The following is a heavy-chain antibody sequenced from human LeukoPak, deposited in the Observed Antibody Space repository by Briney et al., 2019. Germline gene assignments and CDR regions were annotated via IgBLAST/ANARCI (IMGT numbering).Heavy chain of an antibody. J-gene: IGHJ4*02. Sequence: SVKVSCMASGGTFSSYAISWVRQAPGQGLEWMGRIIPIFGIANYAQKFQGRVTITADKSTSTAYMELSSLRSEDRAVCYCARAQYSGSAFDYWGQGTLVTVSS. CDR3: ARAQYSGSAFDY. V-gene: IGHV1-69*04. CDR2: IIPIFGIA. D-gene: IGHD6-6*01. CDR1: GGTFSSYA.